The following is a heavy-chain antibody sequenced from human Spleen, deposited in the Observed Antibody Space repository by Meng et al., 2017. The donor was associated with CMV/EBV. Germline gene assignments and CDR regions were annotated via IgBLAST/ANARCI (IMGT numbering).Heavy chain of an antibody. V-gene: IGHV3-30*02. CDR3: AKLSEDIVVVPPAHYFDF. J-gene: IGHJ4*02. CDR1: GFTFSSYG. CDR2: IRYDGSNK. Sequence: GGSLRLSCAASGFTFSSYGVHWVRQAPGKGLEWVAFIRYDGSNKYYADSVKGRFTISRDNSKNTLYLQMNSLRAEDTAVYYCAKLSEDIVVVPPAHYFDFWGQGTLVTVSS. D-gene: IGHD2-2*01.